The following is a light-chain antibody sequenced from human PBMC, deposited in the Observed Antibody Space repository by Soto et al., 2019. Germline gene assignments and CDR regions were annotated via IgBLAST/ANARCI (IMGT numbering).Light chain of an antibody. CDR2: EVN. CDR3: SSYTTSSTYV. CDR1: SSDVGGFEY. V-gene: IGLV2-14*01. J-gene: IGLJ1*01. Sequence: QSVLSQPASVSGSPGQSITISCTGTSSDVGGFEYVSWYQQHPGKAPKLMIYEVNNRPSGVSNRFSGSKSGNTASLTISGLQAEDEADYYCSSYTTSSTYVFGTGTKLTVL.